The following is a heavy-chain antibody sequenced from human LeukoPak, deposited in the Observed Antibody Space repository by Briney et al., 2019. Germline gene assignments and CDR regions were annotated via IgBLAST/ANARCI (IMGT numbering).Heavy chain of an antibody. CDR2: ISNTGVT. Sequence: GGSLRLSCAASGFILSDFTMNWVRQAPGKGLEWVSTISNTGVTHYADSVKGRFTISRDSAKNSQYLQIYSLRDEATAVYYCARYYFGSGNYRTFDRWGQGTLVIVSS. CDR1: GFILSDFT. J-gene: IGHJ4*02. V-gene: IGHV3-69-1*01. CDR3: ARYYFGSGNYRTFDR. D-gene: IGHD3-10*01.